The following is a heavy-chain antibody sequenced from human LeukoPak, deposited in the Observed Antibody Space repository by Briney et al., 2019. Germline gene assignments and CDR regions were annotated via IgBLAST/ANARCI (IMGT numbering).Heavy chain of an antibody. J-gene: IGHJ3*02. CDR1: GGSISSYY. V-gene: IGHV4-59*01. CDR3: ARLTGSKIGAFDI. CDR2: IYYSGST. D-gene: IGHD1-14*01. Sequence: PETLSLTCTVSGGSISSYYWSWIRQPPGKGLEWIGYIYYSGSTNYNPSLKSRVTISVDTSKNQFSLKLSSVTAADTAVYYCARLTGSKIGAFDIWGQGTMVTVSS.